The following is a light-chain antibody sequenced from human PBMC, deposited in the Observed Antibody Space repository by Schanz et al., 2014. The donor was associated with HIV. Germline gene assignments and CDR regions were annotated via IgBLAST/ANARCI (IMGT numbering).Light chain of an antibody. CDR2: DVS. J-gene: IGLJ1*01. CDR1: SSDVGGYNY. CDR3: ASYTNSATFV. V-gene: IGLV2-14*03. Sequence: QSALTQPASVSGSPGQSIIISCTGTSSDVGGYNYVSWYQHHPGKAPKLLIYDVSDRPSGVSNRFSGSKSGNTASLTISGLQAEDEADYYCASYTNSATFVFGTGTKLTVL.